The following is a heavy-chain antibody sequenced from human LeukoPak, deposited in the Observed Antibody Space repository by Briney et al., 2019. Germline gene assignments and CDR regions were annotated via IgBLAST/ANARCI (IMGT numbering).Heavy chain of an antibody. CDR2: IYYSGST. V-gene: IGHV4-30-4*08. Sequence: PSETLSLTCTVSGGSISSGDYYWSWIRQPPGKGLEWIGYIYYSGSTYYNPSLKSRVTISVDTSKNRFSLKLSSVTAADTAVYYCARAHVWFGPAIDYWGQGTLVTVSS. D-gene: IGHD3-10*01. CDR3: ARAHVWFGPAIDY. J-gene: IGHJ4*02. CDR1: GGSISSGDYY.